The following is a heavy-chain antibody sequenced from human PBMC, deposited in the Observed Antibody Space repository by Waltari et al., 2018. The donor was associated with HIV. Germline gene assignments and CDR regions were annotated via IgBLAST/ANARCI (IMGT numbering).Heavy chain of an antibody. D-gene: IGHD3-16*02. J-gene: IGHJ4*02. CDR3: ASGVSDYVWGSYRYCYFDY. V-gene: IGHV1-69*01. Sequence: GQGLEWMGWIIPIFGTANYAQKFQGRVTITADESTSTAYMELSSLRSEDTAVYYCASGVSDYVWGSYRYCYFDYWGQGTLVTVSS. CDR2: IIPIFGTA.